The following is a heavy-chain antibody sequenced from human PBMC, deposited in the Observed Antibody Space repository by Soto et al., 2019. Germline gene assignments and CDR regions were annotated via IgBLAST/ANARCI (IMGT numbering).Heavy chain of an antibody. D-gene: IGHD2-15*01. CDR3: ARKYCSGGSCYETWFDP. CDR2: IYYSGST. J-gene: IGHJ5*02. CDR1: GGSISTYY. V-gene: IGHV4-59*12. Sequence: QVQLQESGPGLVKPSETLSLTCTVSGGSISTYYWSWIPQPPGKGLEWIGYIYYSGSTNYNPSLKNRVTISVDTSKNQFSLKLSSLTAADTAVYYCARKYCSGGSCYETWFDPWGQGTLVTVSS.